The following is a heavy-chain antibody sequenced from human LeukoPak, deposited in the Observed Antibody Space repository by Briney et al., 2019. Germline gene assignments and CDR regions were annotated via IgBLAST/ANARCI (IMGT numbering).Heavy chain of an antibody. CDR3: VRDRFIVVVPAASWDAFDI. J-gene: IGHJ3*02. CDR1: GGSISSGSYY. D-gene: IGHD2-2*01. CDR2: IYTSGST. V-gene: IGHV4-61*02. Sequence: SETLSLTCTVSGGSISSGSYYWSWIRQPAGKGLEWIGRIYTSGSTNYNPSLKSRVTISVDTSKNQFSLKLSSVTAADTAVYYCVRDRFIVVVPAASWDAFDIWGQGTMVTVSS.